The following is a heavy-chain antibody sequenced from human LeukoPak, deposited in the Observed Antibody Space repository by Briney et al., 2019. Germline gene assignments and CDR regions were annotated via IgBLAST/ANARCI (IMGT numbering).Heavy chain of an antibody. CDR3: AKDGSPVVTAIRPDLDY. D-gene: IGHD2-21*02. V-gene: IGHV3-23*01. Sequence: PGGSLRLSCAASGFTFSSYAMSWVRQAPGKGLEWVSAISGSGGSTYYADSVKGRFTISRDNSKNTLYLQMNSLRAEDTAVYYCAKDGSPVVTAIRPDLDYWGQGTLVTVSS. CDR1: GFTFSSYA. J-gene: IGHJ4*02. CDR2: ISGSGGST.